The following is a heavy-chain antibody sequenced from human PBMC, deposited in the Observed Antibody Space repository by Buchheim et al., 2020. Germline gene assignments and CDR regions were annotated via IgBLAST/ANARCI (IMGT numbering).Heavy chain of an antibody. V-gene: IGHV1-2*04. Sequence: QVQLVQSGAEVKKPGASVKVSCKASGYTFTGYYMHWVRQAPGQGLEWMGWINPNSGGTNYAQKFQGWVTMTRDTSISTAYMELSRLRSDDTAVYYCARMDLGSITMVRGVIISDRYFQHWGQGTL. CDR3: ARMDLGSITMVRGVIISDRYFQH. CDR2: INPNSGGT. CDR1: GYTFTGYY. D-gene: IGHD3-10*01. J-gene: IGHJ1*01.